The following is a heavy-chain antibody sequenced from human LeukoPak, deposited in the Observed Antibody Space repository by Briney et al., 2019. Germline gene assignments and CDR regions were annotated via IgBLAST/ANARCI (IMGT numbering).Heavy chain of an antibody. CDR2: ISSSSSYI. D-gene: IGHD3-22*01. Sequence: PGGSLRLSCAASGFTFSSYSMNWVRQAPGKGLEWVSSISSSSSYIYYADSVKGRFTISRDNAKNSRYLQMNSLRAEDTAVYYCARDESDSSGYLFDYWGQGTLVTVSS. J-gene: IGHJ4*02. CDR1: GFTFSSYS. CDR3: ARDESDSSGYLFDY. V-gene: IGHV3-21*01.